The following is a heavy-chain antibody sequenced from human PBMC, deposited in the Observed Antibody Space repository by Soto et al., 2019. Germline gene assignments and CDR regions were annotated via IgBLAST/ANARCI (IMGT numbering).Heavy chain of an antibody. Sequence: SVKVSCKASGGTFSSYAISWVRQAPGQGLEWMGGTIPIFGTANYAQKFQGRVTITADESTSTAYMELSSLRSEDTAVYYCARSTTVVTPPYFQHWGQGTLVTVSS. CDR1: GGTFSSYA. V-gene: IGHV1-69*13. CDR3: ARSTTVVTPPYFQH. J-gene: IGHJ1*01. CDR2: TIPIFGTA. D-gene: IGHD4-17*01.